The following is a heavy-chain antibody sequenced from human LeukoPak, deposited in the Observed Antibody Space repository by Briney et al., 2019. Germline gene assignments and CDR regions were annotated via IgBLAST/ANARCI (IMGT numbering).Heavy chain of an antibody. J-gene: IGHJ5*02. CDR3: ARDGDITMVRGESTGLFDP. V-gene: IGHV4-39*07. CDR1: GGSISSSSYY. CDR2: IYYSGST. Sequence: SETLSLTCTVSGGSISSSSYYWGWIRQPPGKGLEWIGSIYYSGSTYYNPSLESRVTISVDTSKNQFSLKLSSVTAADTAVYYCARDGDITMVRGESTGLFDPWGQGTLVTVSS. D-gene: IGHD3-10*01.